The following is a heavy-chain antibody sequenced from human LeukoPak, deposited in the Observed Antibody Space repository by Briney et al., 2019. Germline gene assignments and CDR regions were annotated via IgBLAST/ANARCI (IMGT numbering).Heavy chain of an antibody. CDR3: AREYCSSTSCPGWFDP. J-gene: IGHJ5*02. CDR2: ISSSSSYI. D-gene: IGHD2-2*01. Sequence: GGSLRLSCAASGFTFSSYSMNWVRQAPGKGLEWVSSISSSSSYIYYTDSVKGRFTISRDNAKNSPYLQMNSLRAEDTAVYYCAREYCSSTSCPGWFDPWGQGTLVTVSS. V-gene: IGHV3-21*01. CDR1: GFTFSSYS.